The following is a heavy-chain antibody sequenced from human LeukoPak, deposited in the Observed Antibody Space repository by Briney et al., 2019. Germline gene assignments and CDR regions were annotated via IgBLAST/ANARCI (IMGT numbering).Heavy chain of an antibody. CDR1: GFTFSSYA. J-gene: IGHJ4*02. CDR3: ARAEGLGLGYGHFDY. V-gene: IGHV3-30-3*01. D-gene: IGHD1-1*01. Sequence: GRSLRLSCAASGFTFSSYAMHWVRQAPGKGLEWVAVISYDGSNKYYADSVKGRFTISRDNSKNTLYLQMNSLRAEDTAVYYCARAEGLGLGYGHFDYWGQGTLVTVSS. CDR2: ISYDGSNK.